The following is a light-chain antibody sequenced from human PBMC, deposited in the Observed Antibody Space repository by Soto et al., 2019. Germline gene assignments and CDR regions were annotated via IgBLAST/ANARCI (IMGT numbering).Light chain of an antibody. Sequence: EIVLTQSPGTLSLSPGERATLSCRASQSVSSSYLAWYQQKPGQAPRLLIYGASSRGTGIPDRFSGSGSGTDFNLTISRLEPEDFAVYYCQQYGSSPPYTFGQGTKLEIK. J-gene: IGKJ2*01. CDR2: GAS. CDR1: QSVSSSY. CDR3: QQYGSSPPYT. V-gene: IGKV3-20*01.